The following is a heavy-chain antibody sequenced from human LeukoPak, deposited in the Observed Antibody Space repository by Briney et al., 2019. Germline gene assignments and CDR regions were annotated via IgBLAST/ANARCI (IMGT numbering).Heavy chain of an antibody. CDR1: GGSISSYY. V-gene: IGHV4-4*07. D-gene: IGHD3-10*01. J-gene: IGHJ3*02. Sequence: PSETLSLTCTVSGGSISSYYWSWIRQPAGKGLEWIGRIYTSGSTNYNPSLKSRVTMSVDTSKNQFSLKLSSVTAADTAVYYCAREIWFGEFTLVGVFDIWGQGTMVTVSS. CDR3: AREIWFGEFTLVGVFDI. CDR2: IYTSGST.